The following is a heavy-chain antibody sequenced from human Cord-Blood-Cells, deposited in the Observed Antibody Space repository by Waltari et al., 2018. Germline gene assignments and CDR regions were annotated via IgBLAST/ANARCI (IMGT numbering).Heavy chain of an antibody. V-gene: IGHV1-2*04. D-gene: IGHD2-2*01. Sequence: QVQLVQSGAEVKKPGASVKVSCKASGYTFTGYYMPWVRQAPGQGLEWMGWINPNSGGTNYAQKFQGWVTMTRDTSISTAYMELSRLRSDDTAVYYCARGSAIVVVPAAIQGYFDLWGRGTLVTVSS. CDR2: INPNSGGT. CDR3: ARGSAIVVVPAAIQGYFDL. CDR1: GYTFTGYY. J-gene: IGHJ2*01.